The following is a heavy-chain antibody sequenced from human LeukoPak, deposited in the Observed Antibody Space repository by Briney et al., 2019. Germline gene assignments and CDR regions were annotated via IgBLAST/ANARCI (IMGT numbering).Heavy chain of an antibody. CDR1: GFTFSSYW. CDR2: ISSSGSTI. CDR3: ARASAPPSFYYYYGMDV. Sequence: GGSLRLSCAASGFTFSSYWMHWVRQAPGKGLEWISYISSSGSTIYYADSVKGRFTISRDNAKNSLYLQMNSLRVEDTAVYYCARASAPPSFYYYYGMDVWGQGTTVTVSS. V-gene: IGHV3-48*04. J-gene: IGHJ6*02.